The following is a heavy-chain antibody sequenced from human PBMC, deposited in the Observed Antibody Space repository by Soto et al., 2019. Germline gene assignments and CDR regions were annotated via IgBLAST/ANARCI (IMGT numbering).Heavy chain of an antibody. Sequence: EVQLLQSGGGLVQPGGSLRLSCAASGLTFTSLAMSWVRRAPGKGLEWVSTIGGTGGSTYYPDSVKGRFTISRDNSKNTVYLQMNSLRAEDAAVYYCAKEMTSGYYLFDYWGQGTLVTVSS. D-gene: IGHD3-22*01. CDR2: IGGTGGST. CDR3: AKEMTSGYYLFDY. J-gene: IGHJ4*02. V-gene: IGHV3-23*01. CDR1: GLTFTSLA.